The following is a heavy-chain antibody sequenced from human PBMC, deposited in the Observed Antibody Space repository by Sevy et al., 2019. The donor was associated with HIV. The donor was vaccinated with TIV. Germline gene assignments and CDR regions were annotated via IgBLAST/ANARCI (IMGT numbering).Heavy chain of an antibody. CDR3: ARAGPYYYDSSGYPNWFDP. J-gene: IGHJ5*02. CDR2: IYHSGST. V-gene: IGHV4-30-2*01. Sequence: SETLSLTCAVSGGSISSGGYSWSWIRQPPGKGLEWIGYIYHSGSTYYNPSLKSRVTISVDRSKNQFSLKLGSVTAAATAEYSCARAGPYYYDSSGYPNWFDPWGQGTLVTVSS. D-gene: IGHD3-22*01. CDR1: GGSISSGGYS.